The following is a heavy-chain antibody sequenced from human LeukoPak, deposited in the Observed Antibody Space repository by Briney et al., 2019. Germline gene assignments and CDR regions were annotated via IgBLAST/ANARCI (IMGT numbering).Heavy chain of an antibody. Sequence: GGSLRLPCAASGFTFSSYSMSWVRQAPGKGREWVSYISSSSSTIYYADSVKGRFTISRDNAKNSLYLQMNSLRDEDTAVYYCASKRLDYWGQGTLVTVSS. CDR2: ISSSSSTI. J-gene: IGHJ4*02. CDR3: ASKRLDY. V-gene: IGHV3-48*02. CDR1: GFTFSSYS.